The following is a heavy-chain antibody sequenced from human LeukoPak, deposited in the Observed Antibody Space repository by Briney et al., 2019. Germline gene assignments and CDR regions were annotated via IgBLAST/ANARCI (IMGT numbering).Heavy chain of an antibody. CDR3: AKEPGPYSSSWYSLDY. Sequence: PGGSLRLSCVASGFTFSSYAMSWVRQAPGKGLEWDSAISGSGGSTYYADSVKGRFTISRDNSKNTLYLQMNSLRAEDAAVYYCAKEPGPYSSSWYSLDYWGQGTLVTVSS. D-gene: IGHD6-13*01. CDR2: ISGSGGST. J-gene: IGHJ4*02. CDR1: GFTFSSYA. V-gene: IGHV3-23*01.